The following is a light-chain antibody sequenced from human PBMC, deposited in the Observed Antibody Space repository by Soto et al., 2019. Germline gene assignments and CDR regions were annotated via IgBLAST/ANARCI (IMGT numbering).Light chain of an antibody. CDR3: CSYGGGNNFYV. J-gene: IGLJ1*01. CDR1: SSDIGTYDY. CDR2: EVS. V-gene: IGLV2-8*01. Sequence: QSVLTQPPSASGSPGQSVTISCTGTSSDIGTYDYVSWYQHLPDKAPKLIIYEVSKRPSGVPDRFSGSKSGNTASLTVSGLQAEDEGDYSCCSYGGGNNFYVFGTGTKLTVL.